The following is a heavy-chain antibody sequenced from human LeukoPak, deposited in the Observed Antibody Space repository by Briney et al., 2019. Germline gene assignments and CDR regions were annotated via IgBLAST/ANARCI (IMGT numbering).Heavy chain of an antibody. CDR2: IKSKTDGATT. J-gene: IGHJ3*02. CDR1: GFTFSNAW. D-gene: IGHD3-22*01. V-gene: IGHV3-15*01. Sequence: GGSLRLSCAASGFTFSNAWMSWVCQAPGKGLEWVGRIKSKTDGATTDYAAPVKGRFTISRDDSKNTLYLQMNSLKTEDTAVYYCTTDGYYYDSSGYYYFAFDIWGQGTMVTASS. CDR3: TTDGYYYDSSGYYYFAFDI.